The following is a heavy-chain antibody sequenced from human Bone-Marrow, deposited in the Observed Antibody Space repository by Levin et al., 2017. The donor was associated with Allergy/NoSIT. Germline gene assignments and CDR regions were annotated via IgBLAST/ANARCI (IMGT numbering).Heavy chain of an antibody. D-gene: IGHD5-24*01. CDR1: GFTFSSYS. V-gene: IGHV3-48*01. CDR2: IGSSSSTI. J-gene: IGHJ3*02. CDR3: AGLRSVAFDI. Sequence: PGGSLRLSCAASGFTFSSYSMNWVRQAPGKGLEWVSYIGSSSSTIYYADSVKGRFTISRDNAKNSLYLQMNSLRAEDTAVYYCAGLRSVAFDIWGQGTMVTVSS.